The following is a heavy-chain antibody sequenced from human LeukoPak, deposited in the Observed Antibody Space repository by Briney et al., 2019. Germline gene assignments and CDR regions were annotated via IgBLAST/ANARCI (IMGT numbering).Heavy chain of an antibody. CDR1: GFTFSSYG. CDR3: AKDPGLAYGSGRGDY. Sequence: GGSLRLSCAASGFTFSSYGMHWVRQAPGKGLEWVAVISYDGSNKYYADSVKGRFTISRDNSKNTLYLQMNSLRAEDTAVYYCAKDPGLAYGSGRGDYWGQGTLVTVSS. J-gene: IGHJ4*02. CDR2: ISYDGSNK. V-gene: IGHV3-30*18. D-gene: IGHD3-10*01.